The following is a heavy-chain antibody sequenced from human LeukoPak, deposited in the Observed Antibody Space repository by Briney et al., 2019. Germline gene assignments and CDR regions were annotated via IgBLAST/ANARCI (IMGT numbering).Heavy chain of an antibody. CDR2: IYYSGST. Sequence: PSETLSLTCTVSGGSISSYYWSWIRQPPGKGLEWIGYIYYSGSTNYNPSLKSRVTISVDTSKNQFSLKLSSVTAADTAVYYCARRVLLAFDIWGQGTMITVSS. J-gene: IGHJ3*02. CDR1: GGSISSYY. V-gene: IGHV4-59*08. CDR3: ARRVLLAFDI.